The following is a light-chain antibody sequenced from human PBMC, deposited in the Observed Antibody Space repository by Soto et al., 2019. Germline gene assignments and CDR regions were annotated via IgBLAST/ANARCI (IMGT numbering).Light chain of an antibody. V-gene: IGKV3-15*01. J-gene: IGKJ1*01. CDR3: QHYNNWPRT. CDR2: GAS. Sequence: EIVMTQSPATLSVSPGERATLSCRASQSVSSTLAGYKQKPGHAHRLLIYGASTRATGIPARFSGSGSGTEFTLTISSLQSEEFAVYYCQHYNNWPRTFGQGTKVEIK. CDR1: QSVSST.